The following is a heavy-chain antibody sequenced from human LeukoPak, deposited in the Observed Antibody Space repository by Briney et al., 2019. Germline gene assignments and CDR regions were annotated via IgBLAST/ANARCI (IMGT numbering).Heavy chain of an antibody. J-gene: IGHJ3*02. CDR2: ISGSGGST. V-gene: IGHV3-23*01. D-gene: IGHD5-18*01. CDR1: GFTFSSYA. CDR3: ARDGLYSYGHSPADDAFDI. Sequence: GGSLRLSCAASGFTFSSYAMSWVRQAPGKGLEWVSAISGSGGSTYYADSVKGRFTISRDNSKSTLYLQMNSLRDEDTAVYYCARDGLYSYGHSPADDAFDIWGQGTMVTVSS.